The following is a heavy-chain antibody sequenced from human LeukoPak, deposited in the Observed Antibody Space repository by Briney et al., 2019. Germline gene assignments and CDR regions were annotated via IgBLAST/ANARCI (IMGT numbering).Heavy chain of an antibody. CDR3: ARPNTRFLEWSSPNNWFDP. CDR2: ISYDGSNK. CDR1: GFTFSSYA. Sequence: GGSLRLSCAASGFTFSSYAMHRVRQAPGKGLEWVAVISYDGSNKYYADSVKGRFTISRDNSKNTLYLQMNSLRAEDTAVYYCARPNTRFLEWSSPNNWFDPWGQGTLVTVSS. D-gene: IGHD3-3*01. V-gene: IGHV3-30-3*01. J-gene: IGHJ5*02.